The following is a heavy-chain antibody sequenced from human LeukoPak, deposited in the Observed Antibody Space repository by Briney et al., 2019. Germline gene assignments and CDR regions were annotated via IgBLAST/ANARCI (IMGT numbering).Heavy chain of an antibody. CDR2: INPNSGGT. V-gene: IGHV1-2*02. J-gene: IGHJ4*02. CDR3: ARYAGTSAYYFDY. CDR1: GYTFTSYY. Sequence: ASVKVSCKASGYTFTSYYMNWVRQAPGQGVEGMGWINPNSGGTNYAQNFQGRVTMPRDTSISTAYLQLSRLRSDDTAVYYCARYAGTSAYYFDYWGQGTLVTVSS. D-gene: IGHD6-13*01.